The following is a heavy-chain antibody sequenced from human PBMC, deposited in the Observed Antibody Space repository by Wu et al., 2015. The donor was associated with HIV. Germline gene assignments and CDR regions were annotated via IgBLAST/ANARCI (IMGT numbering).Heavy chain of an antibody. V-gene: IGHV1-69*13. D-gene: IGHD2-15*01. CDR3: ARSHSPTAXTIIVLGINRKTPSFDY. CDR1: GGSFSGYG. Sequence: QVQLVQSGVEVKKPGSSVRVSCKAAGGSFSGYGINWVRQAPGQGLEWMGRIIPVYDAPNYAQKFQGRVTITADESTSTAYMELRSLRSEDTAIYYCARSHSPTAXTIIVLGINRKTPSFDYWGPGNXVTVSS. J-gene: IGHJ4*03. CDR2: IIPVYDAP.